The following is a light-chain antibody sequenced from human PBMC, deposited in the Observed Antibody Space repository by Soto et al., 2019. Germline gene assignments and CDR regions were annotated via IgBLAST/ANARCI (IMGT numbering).Light chain of an antibody. CDR2: WAS. V-gene: IGKV4-1*01. Sequence: DIVMTQSPDSLAVSLGKRATINCKSSQSVLYSSNNKNYLAWYQQKPGQPPKLLIYWASTRESGVPDRFSGSGSGTDFTLTISSLQAEYVAVYYCQQYYSTPLTFGQGTKLEIK. CDR3: QQYYSTPLT. J-gene: IGKJ2*01. CDR1: QSVLYSSNNKNY.